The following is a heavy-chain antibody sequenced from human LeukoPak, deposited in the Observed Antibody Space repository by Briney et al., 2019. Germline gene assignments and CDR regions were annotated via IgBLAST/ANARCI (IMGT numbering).Heavy chain of an antibody. CDR1: GFTFSSYS. J-gene: IGHJ4*02. CDR3: ARFPLPLVAGY. D-gene: IGHD5-12*01. V-gene: IGHV3-48*04. Sequence: GGSLRLSCAASGFTFSSYSMNWVRQAPGKGLEWVSYISSSSSTIYYADSVKGRFTISRDNAKNSLYLQMNSLRAEDTAVYYCARFPLPLVAGYWGQGTLVTVSS. CDR2: ISSSSSTI.